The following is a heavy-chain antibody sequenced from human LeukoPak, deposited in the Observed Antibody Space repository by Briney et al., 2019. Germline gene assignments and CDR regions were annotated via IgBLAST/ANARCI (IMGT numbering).Heavy chain of an antibody. CDR1: GGSISSYY. Sequence: PSETLSLTCTLSGGSISSYYWSWIRQPPGKGLEWIGYIDYSGSTNYNPSLKSRVSISVDTSKNQFSLKLSSVTAADTAVYYCARGRRYFDYWGQGTLVTVSS. CDR2: IDYSGST. J-gene: IGHJ4*02. CDR3: ARGRRYFDY. V-gene: IGHV4-59*01.